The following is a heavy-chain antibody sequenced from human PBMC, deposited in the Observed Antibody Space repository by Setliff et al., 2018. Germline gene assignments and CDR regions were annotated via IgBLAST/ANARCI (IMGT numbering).Heavy chain of an antibody. CDR1: GGSICSYY. CDR2: IYIGGSA. D-gene: IGHD6-19*01. Sequence: KTSETLSLTCTVSGGSICSYYWSWIRQPAGKGLEWIGHIYIGGSANYNPSLKSRVTMSIDTSKNQFSLKLNSVTAADMAVYYCAREQWLDPPGYYYMDVWAKVTTVTVSS. CDR3: AREQWLDPPGYYYMDV. J-gene: IGHJ6*03. V-gene: IGHV4-4*07.